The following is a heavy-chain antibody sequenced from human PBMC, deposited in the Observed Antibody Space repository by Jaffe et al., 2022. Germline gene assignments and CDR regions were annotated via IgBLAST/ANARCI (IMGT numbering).Heavy chain of an antibody. J-gene: IGHJ6*03. D-gene: IGHD5-18*01. CDR1: GGSISSGSYY. CDR2: IYTSGST. CDR3: ARGGGYSYGQYYYYYYYMDV. V-gene: IGHV4-61*02. Sequence: QVQLQESGPGLVKPSQTLSLTCTVSGGSISSGSYYWSWIRQPAGKGLEWIGRIYTSGSTNYNPSLKSRVTISVDTSKNQFSLKLSSVTAADTAVYYCARGGGYSYGQYYYYYYYMDVWGKGTTVTVSS.